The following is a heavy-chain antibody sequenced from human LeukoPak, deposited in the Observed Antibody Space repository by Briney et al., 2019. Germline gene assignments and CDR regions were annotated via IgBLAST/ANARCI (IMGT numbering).Heavy chain of an antibody. D-gene: IGHD3-22*01. J-gene: IGHJ4*02. CDR1: GGSFSGYY. V-gene: IGHV4-34*01. CDR3: ARRAPYYDSSGYYPTYFDY. CDR2: INHSGST. Sequence: SETLSLNCAVYGGSFSGYYWSWIRQPPGKGLEWIGEINHSGSTNYNPSLKSRVSISVDTSKNQFSLKLSSVTDADTAVYYCARRAPYYDSSGYYPTYFDYWGQGTLVTVSS.